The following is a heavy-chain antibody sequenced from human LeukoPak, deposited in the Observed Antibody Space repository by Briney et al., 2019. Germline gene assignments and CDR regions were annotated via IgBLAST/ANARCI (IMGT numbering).Heavy chain of an antibody. D-gene: IGHD4-17*01. J-gene: IGHJ6*03. V-gene: IGHV3-48*03. CDR3: ARENYGDYGGHFYHYYMDV. Sequence: GGSLRLSCEASGFNFSNYEMNWVRQAPGKGLEWVSYIFGSGSAIYYADSVKGRFTISRDNAKNSLYLQMNRLRAEDTAVYYCARENYGDYGGHFYHYYMDVWGKGTTVTISS. CDR1: GFNFSNYE. CDR2: IFGSGSAI.